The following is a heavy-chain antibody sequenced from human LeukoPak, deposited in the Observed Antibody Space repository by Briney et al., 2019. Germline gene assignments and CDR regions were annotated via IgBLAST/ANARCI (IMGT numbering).Heavy chain of an antibody. V-gene: IGHV1-8*03. CDR1: GYTFTSYD. CDR3: ARVATVVVPAAIWPNYYYYYMDV. J-gene: IGHJ6*03. D-gene: IGHD2-2*02. Sequence: ASVKVSCKASGYTFTSYDINWVRQATGQGLEWVGWMNPNSGNTGYAQKFQGRVTITRNTSISTAYMELSSLRSEDTAVYYCARVATVVVPAAIWPNYYYYYMDVWGKGTTVTVSS. CDR2: MNPNSGNT.